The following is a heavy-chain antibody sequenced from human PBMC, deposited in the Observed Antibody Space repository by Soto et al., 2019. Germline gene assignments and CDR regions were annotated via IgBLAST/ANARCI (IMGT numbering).Heavy chain of an antibody. CDR3: ARESRLGYRFFDF. Sequence: QLHLQESGSGLVKPSQTLSLTCGVSGDSISSGGFSWNSLRQPPGKGLEWIGNIYHGGSTYYNPSLQSRVTISVDKSKNQFSLKLSSVTAADTAVYYCARESRLGYRFFDFWGQGTLVTVSS. CDR2: IYHGGST. D-gene: IGHD5-12*01. J-gene: IGHJ4*02. CDR1: GDSISSGGFS. V-gene: IGHV4-30-2*01.